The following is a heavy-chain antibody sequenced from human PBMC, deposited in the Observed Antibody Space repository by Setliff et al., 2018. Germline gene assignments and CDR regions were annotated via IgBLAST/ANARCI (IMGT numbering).Heavy chain of an antibody. D-gene: IGHD6-6*01. CDR2: INHRGST. CDR1: GGTFSDYH. V-gene: IGHV4-34*01. J-gene: IGHJ4*02. Sequence: PSETLSLTCAAYGGTFSDYHWTWIRQSPEKGLEWIGEINHRGSTNYNPPLKSRVTISIDTSRDQFSLKLISMIAADTAVYYCARGRNIAARLLDSWGQGTLVTVSS. CDR3: ARGRNIAARLLDS.